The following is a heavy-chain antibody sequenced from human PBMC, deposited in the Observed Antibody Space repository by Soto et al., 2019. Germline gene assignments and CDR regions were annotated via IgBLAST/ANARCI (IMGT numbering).Heavy chain of an antibody. V-gene: IGHV3-23*02. J-gene: IGHJ1*01. CDR3: AGSWT. CDR1: GFTIRNYA. Sequence: EVQVLESGGGLVQPGGSLRLSCAASGFTIRNYAMSWVRQAPGKALEWVAGISGTTDRTYYRDSVEGRFTIFKDTSKNTLYLEMNSLRAEDTALYRCAGSWTWGQGTLVTVSS. CDR2: ISGTTDRT. D-gene: IGHD5-12*01.